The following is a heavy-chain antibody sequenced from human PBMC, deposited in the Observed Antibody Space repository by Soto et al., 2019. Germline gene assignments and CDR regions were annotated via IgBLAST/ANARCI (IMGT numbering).Heavy chain of an antibody. CDR2: INPSGGST. CDR3: ARVLPRGAGTTDRGMDV. D-gene: IGHD1-7*01. V-gene: IGHV1-46*01. J-gene: IGHJ6*02. Sequence: GASVKVSCKASGYTFTSYYMHWVRQAPGQGLEWMGIINPSGGSTSYAQKFQGRVTMTRDTSTSTVYMELSSLRSEDTAVYYCARVLPRGAGTTDRGMDVWGQGTTVTVSS. CDR1: GYTFTSYY.